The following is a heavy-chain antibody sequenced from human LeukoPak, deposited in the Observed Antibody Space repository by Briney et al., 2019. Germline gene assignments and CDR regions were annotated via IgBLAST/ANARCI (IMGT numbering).Heavy chain of an antibody. Sequence: PGGSLRLSCAASGFTFSSYSMNWARQAPGKGLEWVSYISSSSSTIYYADSVKGRFTTSRDNSKNTLYLQMNSLRAEDTAVYYCAREQSGSYYYFDYWGQGTLVTVSS. V-gene: IGHV3-48*01. D-gene: IGHD1-26*01. CDR2: ISSSSSTI. CDR3: AREQSGSYYYFDY. CDR1: GFTFSSYS. J-gene: IGHJ4*02.